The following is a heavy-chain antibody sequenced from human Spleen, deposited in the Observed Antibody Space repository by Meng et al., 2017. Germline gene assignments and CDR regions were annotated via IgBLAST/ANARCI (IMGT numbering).Heavy chain of an antibody. Sequence: ASVKVSCKASGYTFTTYYMHWVRQAPGQGLEWMGIINPSDGSTTYAQKFQGRVTITTDESTRTVYMELTRLTSEDTAVYFCARKAGNCISTTCYSLDYWGQGTLVTVSS. CDR3: ARKAGNCISTTCYSLDY. CDR1: GYTFTTYY. J-gene: IGHJ4*02. CDR2: INPSDGST. V-gene: IGHV1-46*01. D-gene: IGHD2-2*01.